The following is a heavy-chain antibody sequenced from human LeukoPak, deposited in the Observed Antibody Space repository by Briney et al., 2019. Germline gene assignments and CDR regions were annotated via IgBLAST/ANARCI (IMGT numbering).Heavy chain of an antibody. J-gene: IGHJ5*02. CDR3: ARLGTRGLRFDP. D-gene: IGHD3-16*01. CDR2: ISWDGGST. V-gene: IGHV3-43D*03. CDR1: GFTFDDYA. Sequence: SGGSLRLSCAASGFTFDDYAMHWVRQAPGKGLEWVSLISWDGGSTYYADSVKGRFTISRDNAKNSLYLQMNSLRAEDTAVYYCARLGTRGLRFDPWGQGTLVTVSS.